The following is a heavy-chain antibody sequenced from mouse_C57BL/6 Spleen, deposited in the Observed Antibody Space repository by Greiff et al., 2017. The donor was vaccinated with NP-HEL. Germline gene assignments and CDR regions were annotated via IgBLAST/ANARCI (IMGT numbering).Heavy chain of an antibody. CDR2: ISSGGSYT. V-gene: IGHV5-6*01. Sequence: VQLKESGGDLVKPGGSLKLSCAASGFTFSSYGMSWVRQTPDKRLEWVATISSGGSYTYYPDSVKGRFTISRDNAKNTLYLQMSSLKSEDTAMYYCARRYYGSSPWFAYWGQGTLVTVSA. CDR1: GFTFSSYG. J-gene: IGHJ3*01. CDR3: ARRYYGSSPWFAY. D-gene: IGHD1-1*01.